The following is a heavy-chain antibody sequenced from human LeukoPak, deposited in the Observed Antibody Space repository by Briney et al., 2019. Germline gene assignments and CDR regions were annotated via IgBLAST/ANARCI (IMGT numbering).Heavy chain of an antibody. V-gene: IGHV3-30*02. CDR3: ARDGYSSGWSGDDAFNM. J-gene: IGHJ3*02. CDR1: GFSFSSHG. Sequence: PGGSLRLSCEASGFSFSSHGMHWVRQAPGKGLEWVAFIRYDGRTTFYADSVKGRCTISRDNAKNSLYLQMNSLRAEDTAVYYCARDGYSSGWSGDDAFNMWGQGTMVTVSS. D-gene: IGHD6-19*01. CDR2: IRYDGRTT.